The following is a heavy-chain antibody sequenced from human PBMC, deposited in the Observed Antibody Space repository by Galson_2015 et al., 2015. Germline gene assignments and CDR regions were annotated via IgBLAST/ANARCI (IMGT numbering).Heavy chain of an antibody. J-gene: IGHJ5*02. V-gene: IGHV6-1*01. CDR3: ARDEAVPAAMSGRYWFDP. CDR1: GDSVSSHSAA. CDR2: TYYRSKWYN. Sequence: CAISGDSVSSHSAAWNWIRQSPSRGLEWLGRTYYRSKWYNDYAVSVKSRITINPDTSKNQFSLQLNSVTPEDTAVYYCARDEAVPAAMSGRYWFDPWGQRTLVTVSS. D-gene: IGHD2-2*01.